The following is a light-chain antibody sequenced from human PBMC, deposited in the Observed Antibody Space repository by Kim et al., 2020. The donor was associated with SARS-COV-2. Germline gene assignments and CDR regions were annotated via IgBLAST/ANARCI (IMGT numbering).Light chain of an antibody. CDR2: EDN. CDR3: QSYDSSKV. J-gene: IGLJ3*02. CDR1: SGSIASNY. V-gene: IGLV6-57*04. Sequence: NFMLTQPHSVSESPGKTVTIPCTRSSGSIASNYVQWYQQRPGSAPTTVIYEDNQRPSGVPDRFSGSIDSSSNTASLTISGLKTEDEADYYCQSYDSSKVFGGGTQLTVL.